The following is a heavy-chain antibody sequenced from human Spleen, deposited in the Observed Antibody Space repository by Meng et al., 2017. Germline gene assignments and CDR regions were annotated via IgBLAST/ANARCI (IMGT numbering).Heavy chain of an antibody. Sequence: VQLVRSGEEVKKPGAPVKAYCKPSGYNVPDYWLHWVRRAPGQGLEWMGRIDPKSGDTHYAQRFQGRVTMTGDTSISTAYMELSGLRSDDTAMYYCARDEDISAAGKLFGDYWGQGTLVTVFS. V-gene: IGHV1-2*06. J-gene: IGHJ4*02. CDR3: ARDEDISAAGKLFGDY. CDR2: IDPKSGDT. CDR1: GYNVPDYW. D-gene: IGHD6-13*01.